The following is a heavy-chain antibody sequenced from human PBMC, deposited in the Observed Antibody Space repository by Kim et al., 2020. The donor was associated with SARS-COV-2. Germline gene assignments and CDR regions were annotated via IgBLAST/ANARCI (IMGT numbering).Heavy chain of an antibody. CDR1: GFTFSSYW. CDR2: INSDGSST. CDR3: ARGVGATPYFDY. D-gene: IGHD1-26*01. V-gene: IGHV3-74*01. Sequence: GESLKLSCAASGFTFSSYWMHWVRQAPGKGLVWVSRINSDGSSTSYADSVKGRFTISRDNAKNTLYLQMNSLRAEDTAVYYCARGVGATPYFDYWGQGTLVTVSS. J-gene: IGHJ4*02.